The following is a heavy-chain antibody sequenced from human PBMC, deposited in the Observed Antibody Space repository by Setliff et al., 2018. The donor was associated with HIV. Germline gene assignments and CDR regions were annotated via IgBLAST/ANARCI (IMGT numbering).Heavy chain of an antibody. J-gene: IGHJ5*02. Sequence: ASVKVSCKASGYTFTSYAMNWVRQAPGQGLEWMGWINTNTGNPTYAQGFTGRFVFSLDTSASTAYLQISSLRAEDTAVYYYARDSVCGGDCYGWFDPWGQGTLVTVSS. D-gene: IGHD2-21*02. V-gene: IGHV7-4-1*02. CDR1: GYTFTSYA. CDR2: INTNTGNP. CDR3: ARDSVCGGDCYGWFDP.